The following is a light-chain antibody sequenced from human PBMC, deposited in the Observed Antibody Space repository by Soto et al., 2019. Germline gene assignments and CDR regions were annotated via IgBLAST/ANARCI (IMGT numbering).Light chain of an antibody. Sequence: QSVLTQPPSVSGTPGQTVSISCSGRSSNIGSNYVYWYQQLPGTAPRLLMYRGDQRPSGVPDRFSGSKSGTSASLAIGGLRSEDETDYYCAAWDDTLSGLVFGGGTKVTVL. CDR3: AAWDDTLSGLV. CDR1: SSNIGSNY. J-gene: IGLJ2*01. V-gene: IGLV1-47*01. CDR2: RGD.